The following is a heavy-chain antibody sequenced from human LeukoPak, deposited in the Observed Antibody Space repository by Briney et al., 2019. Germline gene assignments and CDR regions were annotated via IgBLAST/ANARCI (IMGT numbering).Heavy chain of an antibody. CDR2: IYTSGST. CDR3: AREGPRGQMAGPHY. J-gene: IGHJ4*02. D-gene: IGHD6-19*01. Sequence: SETLSLTCTVSGGSISSYYWSWIRQPAGKGLEWTGRIYTSGSTSYNPSLKSRVTMSVDTSKNQFSLKLSSVTAADTAVYYCAREGPRGQMAGPHYWGQGTLVTVSS. V-gene: IGHV4-4*07. CDR1: GGSISSYY.